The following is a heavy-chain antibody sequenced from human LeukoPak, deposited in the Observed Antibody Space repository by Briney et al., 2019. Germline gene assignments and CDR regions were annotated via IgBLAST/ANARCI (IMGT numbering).Heavy chain of an antibody. CDR3: ARDSPWATRKYYYMDV. CDR1: GGSISSYY. J-gene: IGHJ6*03. D-gene: IGHD1/OR15-1a*01. Sequence: PSETLSLTCTVSGGSISSYYWSWIRQPAGKGLEGIGRIYTSGSTNYNPSLESRVTMSVDTSKNQFSLKLSSVTAADTAVYYCARDSPWATRKYYYMDVWGKGTTVTVSS. V-gene: IGHV4-4*07. CDR2: IYTSGST.